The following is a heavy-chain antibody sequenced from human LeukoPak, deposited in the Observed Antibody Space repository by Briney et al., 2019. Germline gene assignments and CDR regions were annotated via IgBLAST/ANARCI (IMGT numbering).Heavy chain of an antibody. CDR2: IYYSGST. V-gene: IGHV4-59*01. J-gene: IGHJ4*02. CDR1: GGSISSYY. CDR3: ASGIAARPGYFDY. Sequence: SETLSLTCTASGGSISSYYWSWIRQSPGKGLEWIGYIYYSGSTNYNPSLKSRVTISVDTSKNQFSLKLSSVTAADTAVYYCASGIAARPGYFDYWGQGTLVTVSS. D-gene: IGHD6-6*01.